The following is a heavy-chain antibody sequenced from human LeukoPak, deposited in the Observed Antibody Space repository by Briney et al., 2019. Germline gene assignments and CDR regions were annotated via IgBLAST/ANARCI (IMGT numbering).Heavy chain of an antibody. D-gene: IGHD2-15*01. J-gene: IGHJ4*02. V-gene: IGHV4-59*01. CDR3: ARGSYCSGGSCSHFDH. CDR2: IYSSGGT. CDR1: GGSLTNYY. Sequence: SETLSLTCTVSGGSLTNYYWSWIRQPPGKGLEWLGFIYSSGGTNYSPSLKSRVTISVDTSKNQFSLKLSSVTAADTAVYYCARGSYCSGGSCSHFDHWGQGTLVTVSS.